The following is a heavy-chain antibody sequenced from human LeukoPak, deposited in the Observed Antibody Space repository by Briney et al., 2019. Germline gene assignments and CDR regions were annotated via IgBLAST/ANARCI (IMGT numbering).Heavy chain of an antibody. J-gene: IGHJ4*02. CDR1: GFTFSSYE. Sequence: GGSLRLSCAASGFTFSSYEMNWVRQAPGKGLEWVSYISSSGSTIYYADSVKGRFTISRDSSKNALSLQMNSLRAEDTAVYYCARGVSSGWYLKYYFDYWGQGTLVTVSS. D-gene: IGHD6-19*01. CDR3: ARGVSSGWYLKYYFDY. CDR2: ISSSGSTI. V-gene: IGHV3-48*03.